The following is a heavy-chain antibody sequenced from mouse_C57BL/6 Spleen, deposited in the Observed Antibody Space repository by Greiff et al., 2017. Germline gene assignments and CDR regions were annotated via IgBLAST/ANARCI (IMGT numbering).Heavy chain of an antibody. CDR1: GYTFTSYT. CDR2: INPSSGYT. D-gene: IGHD1-1*01. Sequence: QVQLKQSGAELARPGASVKMSCKASGYTFTSYTTHWVKQRPGQGLEWIGYINPSSGYTKYNQKFKDKATLTADKSSSTAYMQLSSLTSEDSAVXYCAGPLYYYGSSYDWYFDVWGTGTTVTVSS. CDR3: AGPLYYYGSSYDWYFDV. V-gene: IGHV1-4*01. J-gene: IGHJ1*03.